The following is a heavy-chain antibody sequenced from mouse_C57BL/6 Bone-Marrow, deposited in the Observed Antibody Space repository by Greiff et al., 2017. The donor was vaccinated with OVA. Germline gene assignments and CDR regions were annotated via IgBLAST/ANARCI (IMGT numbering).Heavy chain of an antibody. Sequence: VQLQESGPGLVQPSQSLSLTCTVSGFSLTSYGVHWVRQSPGKGLEWLGVIWRGGSTDYNAAFMSRLSITKDNSKSQVFFKMNSLQADDTAIYYCAKGGNCYWYFDVWGTGTTVTVSS. CDR2: IWRGGST. V-gene: IGHV2-5*01. CDR3: AKGGNCYWYFDV. CDR1: GFSLTSYG. D-gene: IGHD2-1*01. J-gene: IGHJ1*03.